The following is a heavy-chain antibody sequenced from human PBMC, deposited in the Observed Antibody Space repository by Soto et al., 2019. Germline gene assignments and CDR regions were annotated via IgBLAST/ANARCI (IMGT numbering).Heavy chain of an antibody. CDR3: ARAEPSVRDSGYDYMGDY. V-gene: IGHV3-33*01. D-gene: IGHD5-12*01. CDR2: IWYDGSNK. J-gene: IGHJ4*02. Sequence: GGSLRLSCAASGFTFSSYGMHWVRQAPGKGLEWVAVIWYDGSNKYYADSVKGRFTISRDNSKNTLYLQMNSLRAEDTAVYYCARAEPSVRDSGYDYMGDYWGQGTLVTVSS. CDR1: GFTFSSYG.